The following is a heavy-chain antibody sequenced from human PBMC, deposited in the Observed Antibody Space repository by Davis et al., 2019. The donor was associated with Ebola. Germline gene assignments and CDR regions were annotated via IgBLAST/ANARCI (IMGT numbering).Heavy chain of an antibody. J-gene: IGHJ6*02. D-gene: IGHD3-22*01. CDR1: GYTFTSYG. V-gene: IGHV1-18*01. Sequence: AASVKVSCKASGYTFTSYGISWVRQAPGQGLEWMGWISAYNGNTNYAQKLQGRVTMTTATSTSTAYMELRSLRSDDTAVYYCATSSGYYYDYYYYGMDVWGQGTTVTVSS. CDR3: ATSSGYYYDYYYYGMDV. CDR2: ISAYNGNT.